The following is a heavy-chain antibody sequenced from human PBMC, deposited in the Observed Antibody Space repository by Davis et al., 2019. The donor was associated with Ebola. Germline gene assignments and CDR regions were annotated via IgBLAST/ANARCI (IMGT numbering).Heavy chain of an antibody. CDR1: GYTFTNYY. V-gene: IGHV1-46*01. CDR2: INPSGGST. CDR3: ARDDFGYCSSTSCSHYYYYGMDV. D-gene: IGHD2-2*03. J-gene: IGHJ6*02. Sequence: ASVKVSCKASGYTFTNYYMHWVRQAPGQGLEWMGIINPSGGSTSYAQKFQGRVTMTRDTSTSTVYMELSSLRSEDTAVYYCARDDFGYCSSTSCSHYYYYGMDVWGQGTTVTVSS.